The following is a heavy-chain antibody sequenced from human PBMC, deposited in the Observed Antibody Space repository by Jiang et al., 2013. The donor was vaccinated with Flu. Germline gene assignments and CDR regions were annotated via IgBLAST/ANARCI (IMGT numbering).Heavy chain of an antibody. CDR3: AREPFYNGSGSPQNLGWFDP. CDR1: GYSFTSYA. CDR2: INTNTGNP. D-gene: IGHD3-10*01. J-gene: IGHJ5*02. Sequence: QSGSELKKPGASVKVSCKASGYSFTSYAINWVRQAPGQGLEWMGWINTNTGNPTYAQGFTGRFVFSFDTSVSTAYLQISSLKAEDTAVYYCAREPFYNGSGSPQNLGWFDPWGQGTLVTVSS. V-gene: IGHV7-4-1*02.